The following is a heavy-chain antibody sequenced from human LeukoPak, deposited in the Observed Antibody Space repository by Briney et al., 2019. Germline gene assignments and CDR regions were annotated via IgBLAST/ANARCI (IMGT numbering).Heavy chain of an antibody. CDR2: IYTSGST. D-gene: IGHD2-8*01. CDR1: GGSISSYY. J-gene: IGHJ3*02. Sequence: SETLSLTCTVSGGSISSYYWSWIRQPAGKGLEWIGRIYTSGSTNYNPSLKSRATMSVDTSKNQFSLKLSSVTAADTAVYYCARGETKLDAFDIWGQGTMVTVST. V-gene: IGHV4-4*07. CDR3: ARGETKLDAFDI.